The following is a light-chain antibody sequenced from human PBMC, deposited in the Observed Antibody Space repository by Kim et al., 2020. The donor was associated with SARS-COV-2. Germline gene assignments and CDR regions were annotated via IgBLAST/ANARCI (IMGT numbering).Light chain of an antibody. J-gene: IGLJ2*01. V-gene: IGLV1-47*01. CDR1: SSNIGSNY. CDR3: AAGDDSLSGVL. CDR2: KND. Sequence: GQRVTISCSGSSSNIGSNYVYWYQQVPGTAPKLLIYKNDQRPAGVPDRFSGSKSGTSASLAISGLRSEDEADYDCAAGDDSLSGVLFGGGTQLTV.